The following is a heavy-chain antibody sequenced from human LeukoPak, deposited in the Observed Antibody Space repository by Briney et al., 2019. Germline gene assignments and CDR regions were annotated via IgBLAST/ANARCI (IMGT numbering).Heavy chain of an antibody. V-gene: IGHV1-2*02. CDR2: INPNSGGT. D-gene: IGHD6-19*01. CDR1: GYTFTGYY. CDR3: ARGINSSGWGFDY. J-gene: IGHJ4*02. Sequence: ASVKVSCKASGYTFTGYYMHWVGQAPGQGLEWMGWINPNSGGTNYAQKFQGRVTMTRDTSISTAYMELSRLRSDDTAVYYCARGINSSGWGFDYWGQGALVTVSS.